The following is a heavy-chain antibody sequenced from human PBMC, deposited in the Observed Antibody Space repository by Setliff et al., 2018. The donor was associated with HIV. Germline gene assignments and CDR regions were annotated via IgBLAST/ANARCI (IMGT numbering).Heavy chain of an antibody. CDR1: GYTLTELS. Sequence: ASVKVSCKVSGYTLTELSVHWVRQAPGEGLEWMGGFDPEDGETIYAEKFQGRVTMTEDTATDTAYMELRSLRSDDTAEYYCARELTGYYIGWYFDLWGRGTLVTVSS. J-gene: IGHJ2*01. V-gene: IGHV1-24*01. CDR2: FDPEDGET. CDR3: ARELTGYYIGWYFDL. D-gene: IGHD3-9*01.